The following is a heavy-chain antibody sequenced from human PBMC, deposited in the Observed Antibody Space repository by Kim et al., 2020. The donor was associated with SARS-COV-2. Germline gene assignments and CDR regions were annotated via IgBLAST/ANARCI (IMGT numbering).Heavy chain of an antibody. CDR3: ARASVSVGDGYTFVY. Sequence: ADSLRGRFTISGENAKTTLFLQMNRLRAEDTAVYYCARASVSVGDGYTFVYWGQGTLVTVSS. D-gene: IGHD1-26*01. V-gene: IGHV3-74*01. J-gene: IGHJ4*02.